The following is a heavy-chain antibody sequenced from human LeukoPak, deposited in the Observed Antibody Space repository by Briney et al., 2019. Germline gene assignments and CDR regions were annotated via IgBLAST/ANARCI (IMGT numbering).Heavy chain of an antibody. J-gene: IGHJ3*02. CDR2: ISYDGSNK. CDR1: GFTFSSYA. Sequence: GGSLRPSCAASGFTFSSYAMHWVRQAPGKGLEWVAVISYDGSNKYYADSVKGRSTISRDNSKNTLYLQMNSLRAEDTAVYYCARDRGYSSGWFDAFDIWGQGTMVTVSS. CDR3: ARDRGYSSGWFDAFDI. V-gene: IGHV3-30-3*01. D-gene: IGHD6-19*01.